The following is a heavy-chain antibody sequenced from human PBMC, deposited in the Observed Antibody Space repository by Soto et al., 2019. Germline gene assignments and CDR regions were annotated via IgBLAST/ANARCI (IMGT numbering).Heavy chain of an antibody. V-gene: IGHV1-69*04. CDR2: IIPNLGIT. J-gene: IGHJ4*02. D-gene: IGHD2-15*01. CDR3: ARDKGYCSGASCPDFDY. Sequence: SVKVSCKASGGTLSSYTFSWVRQAPGQGLEWMGRIIPNLGITNYAQKFQGRITIIVDKSTSTAYMELSSLRSEDTAVYYCARDKGYCSGASCPDFDYWGQGTLVTVSS. CDR1: GGTLSSYT.